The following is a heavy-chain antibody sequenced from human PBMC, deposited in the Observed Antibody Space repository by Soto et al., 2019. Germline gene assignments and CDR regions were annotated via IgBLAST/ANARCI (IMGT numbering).Heavy chain of an antibody. D-gene: IGHD1-1*01. J-gene: IGHJ4*02. CDR2: IRSKAKSYAT. Sequence: AGGSLRLSCAASGFTFSGYAMHWVRQASGKGLEWVGRIRSKAKSYATVYAASVKCRFTIYSDDSKNTPYLQMNRLKTEDTAVYSCDTHGTAEGGCCYWGQGPLFTVSS. V-gene: IGHV3-73*01. CDR1: GFTFSGYA. CDR3: DTHGTAEGGCCY.